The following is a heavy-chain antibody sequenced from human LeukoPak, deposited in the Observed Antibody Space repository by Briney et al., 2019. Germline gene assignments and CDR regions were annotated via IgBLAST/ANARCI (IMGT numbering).Heavy chain of an antibody. D-gene: IGHD3-22*01. V-gene: IGHV3-23*01. CDR3: AKLTPYYYDSSGYFDY. CDR2: ISGSGGST. J-gene: IGHJ4*02. Sequence: GGSLRLSCAASGFTFSSYAVSWVRQAPGRGLEWVSAISGSGGSTYYADSVKGRFTISRDNSKNTLYLQMNSLRAEDTAVYYCAKLTPYYYDSSGYFDYWGQGTLVTVSS. CDR1: GFTFSSYA.